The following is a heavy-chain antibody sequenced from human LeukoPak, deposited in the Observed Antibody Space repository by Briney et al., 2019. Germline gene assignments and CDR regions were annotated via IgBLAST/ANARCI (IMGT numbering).Heavy chain of an antibody. CDR3: TTVSTSYRYYYYYYYMDV. Sequence: GGSLRLSCAASGFTFSSYAMHWVRQAPGKGLEYVSAISSNGGSTYYANSVKGRFTISRDNSKNTLYLQRNSLKTEDTAVYYCTTVSTSYRYYYYYYYMDVWGKGTTVTVSS. CDR1: GFTFSSYA. D-gene: IGHD2-2*01. J-gene: IGHJ6*03. CDR2: ISSNGGST. V-gene: IGHV3-64*01.